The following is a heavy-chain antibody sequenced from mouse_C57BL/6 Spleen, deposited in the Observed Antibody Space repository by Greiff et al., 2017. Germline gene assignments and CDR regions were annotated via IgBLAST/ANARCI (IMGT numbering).Heavy chain of an antibody. J-gene: IGHJ2*01. Sequence: EVKVVASGGGLVQSGRSLRLSCATSGFTFSDFYMEWVRQAPGKGLEWIAASRNKANDYTTEYSASVKGRFIVSRDTSQSILYLQMNALRAEDTAIYYCARDALGLDYWGQGTTLTVSS. V-gene: IGHV7-1*01. CDR1: GFTFSDFY. D-gene: IGHD4-1*01. CDR3: ARDALGLDY. CDR2: SRNKANDYTT.